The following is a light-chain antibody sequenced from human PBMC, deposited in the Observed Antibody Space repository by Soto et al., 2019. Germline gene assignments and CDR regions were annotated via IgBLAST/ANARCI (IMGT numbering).Light chain of an antibody. CDR1: QSISSW. J-gene: IGKJ4*01. V-gene: IGKV1-5*03. CDR3: QQYNSYPLT. Sequence: DIQMTQSPSTLSASVGDRVTLTCRASQSISSWLAWYQQKPGKAPTLLIYKASSLESGVPSRFSGSGSGTEFTLTISRLQPDDFATYYCQQYNSYPLTFGGGTKVEIK. CDR2: KAS.